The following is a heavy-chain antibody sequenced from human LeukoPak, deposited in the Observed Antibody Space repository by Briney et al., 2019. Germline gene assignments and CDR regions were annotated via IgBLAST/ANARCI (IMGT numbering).Heavy chain of an antibody. D-gene: IGHD6-19*01. Sequence: PGGSLRLSCTASRFTVGDYAMTWVRHAPGKGREWVGFIISKVDGGTAEYAASVKGRFTIARDDSKSVTYLQMNYLKTEDTAVYYCTRVDGGGRGWYEDFWGQGTLVTVSS. CDR3: TRVDGGGRGWYEDF. CDR2: IISKVDGGTA. J-gene: IGHJ4*02. CDR1: RFTVGDYA. V-gene: IGHV3-49*04.